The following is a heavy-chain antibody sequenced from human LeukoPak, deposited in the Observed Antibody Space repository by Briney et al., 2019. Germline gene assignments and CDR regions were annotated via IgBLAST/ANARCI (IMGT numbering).Heavy chain of an antibody. V-gene: IGHV3-23*01. Sequence: GGSLRLSCAASGFTFSSYAMSWVRQAPGKGLEWVSAISGSGGSTYYADSVKGRFTISRDNSKNTLYLQMNSLRAEDTAVYYCAKGPNYDILTGPVAFDIWGQGTMVTVSS. CDR1: GFTFSSYA. CDR3: AKGPNYDILTGPVAFDI. D-gene: IGHD3-9*01. J-gene: IGHJ3*02. CDR2: ISGSGGST.